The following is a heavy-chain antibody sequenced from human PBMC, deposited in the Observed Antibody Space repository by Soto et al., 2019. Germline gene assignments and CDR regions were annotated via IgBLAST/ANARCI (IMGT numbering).Heavy chain of an antibody. CDR1: GGSVSSGAYY. D-gene: IGHD5-12*01. V-gene: IGHV4-31*03. CDR3: ARARLRAVYAFDI. CDR2: IYYSGST. J-gene: IGHJ3*02. Sequence: QVQLQESDAGLVKASQTLSLTCTVSGGSVSSGAYYWTWIRQRPGKGLEWIGYIYYSGSTYYSPSLKSRLSRSLDTSKNQFSLRLSSVTAADTAMYYCARARLRAVYAFDIWGQGTMVTVSS.